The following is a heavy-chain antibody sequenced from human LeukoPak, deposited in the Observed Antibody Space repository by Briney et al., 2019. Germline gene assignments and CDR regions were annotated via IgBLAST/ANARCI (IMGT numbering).Heavy chain of an antibody. CDR3: AREQVAASGYYYYGMDV. Sequence: SETLSLTCTVSGGSISSGDYYWSWIRQPPGKGLEWIGYIYYSGSTYYNPSLKSRVTISLDTSKNQFSLKLSSVTAADTAVYYCAREQVAASGYYYYGMDVWGQGTTVTVSS. CDR2: IYYSGST. CDR1: GGSISSGDYY. D-gene: IGHD2-15*01. V-gene: IGHV4-30-4*01. J-gene: IGHJ6*02.